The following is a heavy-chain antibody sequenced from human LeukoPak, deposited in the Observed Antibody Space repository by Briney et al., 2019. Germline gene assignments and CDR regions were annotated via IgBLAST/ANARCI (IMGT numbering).Heavy chain of an antibody. CDR3: ARDGGELWPLDE. V-gene: IGHV3-7*01. CDR2: IKPDGSET. Sequence: SGGSLRLSCVASGFPFKGYWMTWVRQSPGKGLDWVANIKPDGSETNYPDSVKGRFTISRDNARDSLFLEMNNLRVDDTAVYYCARDGGELWPLDEWGQGILVTVSS. J-gene: IGHJ4*02. CDR1: GFPFKGYW. D-gene: IGHD3-10*01.